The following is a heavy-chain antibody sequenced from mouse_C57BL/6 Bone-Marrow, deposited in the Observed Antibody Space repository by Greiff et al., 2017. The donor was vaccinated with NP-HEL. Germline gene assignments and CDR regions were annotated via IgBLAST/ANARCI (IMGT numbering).Heavy chain of an antibody. V-gene: IGHV1-55*01. CDR1: GYTFTSYW. CDR2: IYPGSGST. CDR3: ARGDITTVVTHGGYFDV. Sequence: VQLQQPGAELVKPGASVKMSCKASGYTFTSYWITWVKQRPGQGLEWIGDIYPGSGSTNYNEKFKSKATLTVDTSSSTAYMQLSSLTSEDSAVYYCARGDITTVVTHGGYFDVWGTGTTVTVSS. D-gene: IGHD1-1*01. J-gene: IGHJ1*03.